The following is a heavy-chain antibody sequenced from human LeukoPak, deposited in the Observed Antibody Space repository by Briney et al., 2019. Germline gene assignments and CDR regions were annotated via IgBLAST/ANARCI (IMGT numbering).Heavy chain of an antibody. CDR1: GFTVSSSY. Sequence: GFLRLSCAASGFTVSSSYMSWVRQAPGKGLEWVSVIYSGGSTFYAESVKGRFTISRDNSKNTLYLQMNSLRADDTAVYYCARVGSPLYGSTWARTYFDYWGQGTLVTVSS. CDR2: IYSGGST. CDR3: ARVGSPLYGSTWARTYFDY. D-gene: IGHD6-13*01. V-gene: IGHV3-53*01. J-gene: IGHJ4*02.